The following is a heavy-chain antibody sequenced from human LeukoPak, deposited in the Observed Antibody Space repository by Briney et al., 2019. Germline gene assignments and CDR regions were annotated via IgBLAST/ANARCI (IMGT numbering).Heavy chain of an antibody. V-gene: IGHV1-46*01. D-gene: IGHD3-16*01. CDR3: ATDPSRGGDY. Sequence: ASVKVSCKAYGYTFTTYYMHWVRQAPGQGLEWMGIINSSGDNSNYAQKFQGRVTMTEDTSTDTAYMELSSLRSEDTAVYYCATDPSRGGDYWGQGTLVTVSS. J-gene: IGHJ4*02. CDR2: INSSGDNS. CDR1: GYTFTTYY.